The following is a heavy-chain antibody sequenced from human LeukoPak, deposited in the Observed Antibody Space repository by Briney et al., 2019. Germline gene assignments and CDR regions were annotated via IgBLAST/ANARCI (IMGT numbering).Heavy chain of an antibody. Sequence: GGSLRLSCAASGISFNNYGMSWVRQAPGKGLEWVSSISNGGHHTYYADSVRGRFTISRDNSKNTLYLQMDSLRAADTAVYYCAKVVSSYSGYDSYWGQGTLVTVSS. CDR2: ISNGGHHT. CDR3: AKVVSSYSGYDSY. CDR1: GISFNNYG. J-gene: IGHJ4*02. V-gene: IGHV3-23*01. D-gene: IGHD5-12*01.